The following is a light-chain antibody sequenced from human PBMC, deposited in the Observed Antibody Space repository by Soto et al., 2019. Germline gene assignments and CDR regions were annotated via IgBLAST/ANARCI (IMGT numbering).Light chain of an antibody. CDR2: DAS. V-gene: IGKV3-15*01. CDR1: QSAISY. Sequence: EIEMTQSPATLSVSPGERVTLSCRASQSAISYLAWYQQKPGQTPRLLIYDASNRATDIPARFSGSGSGTEFTLTVSGLLAEDFAFYCCHQYYKWPLTFGGGTKVEIK. J-gene: IGKJ4*01. CDR3: HQYYKWPLT.